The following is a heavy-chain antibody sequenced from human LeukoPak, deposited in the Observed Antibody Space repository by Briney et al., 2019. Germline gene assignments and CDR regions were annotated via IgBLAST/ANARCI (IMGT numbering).Heavy chain of an antibody. Sequence: ASVKVSSKASGYTFTSYGISWVRQAPGQGLEWTGWISAYNGNTNYAQKLQGRVTMTTDTSTSTAYMELRSLRSDDTAVYYCAREVPYDSSRYYQPFDYWGQGTLVTVSS. V-gene: IGHV1-18*01. J-gene: IGHJ4*02. CDR3: AREVPYDSSRYYQPFDY. CDR1: GYTFTSYG. CDR2: ISAYNGNT. D-gene: IGHD3-22*01.